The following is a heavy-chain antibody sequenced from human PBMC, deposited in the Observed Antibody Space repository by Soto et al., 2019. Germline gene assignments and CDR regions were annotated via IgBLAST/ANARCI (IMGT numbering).Heavy chain of an antibody. CDR1: GRPVSSGGYY. J-gene: IGHJ5*01. CDR3: VRDRALDSSGHWFDS. CDR2: IYYIGSP. V-gene: IGHV4-31*03. D-gene: IGHD6-19*01. Sequence: QVQLQESGPGLVKPSQTLSLTCTVSGRPVSSGGYYWTWIRQFPGKGLEWIGYIYYIGSPSYNPSLKSRLSMSLDASKNQFSLNLTSVTAADTAIYYCVRDRALDSSGHWFDSWGQGTLVTVSS.